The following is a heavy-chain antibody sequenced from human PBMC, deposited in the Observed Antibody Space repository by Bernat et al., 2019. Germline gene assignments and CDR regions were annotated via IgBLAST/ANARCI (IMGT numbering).Heavy chain of an antibody. CDR3: ARSIVQYYGSGSYYTRFDP. CDR1: GGTFSSYA. V-gene: IGHV1-69*17. CDR2: IIPIFGIA. Sequence: QVQLVQSGAEVKKPGSSVKVSCKASGGTFSSYAISWVRQAPGQGLEWMGGIIPIFGIANYAQKFQGRVTITADKSTSTAYMELSSLRSEDTAVYYCARSIVQYYGSGSYYTRFDPWGQGTLVTVSS. J-gene: IGHJ5*02. D-gene: IGHD3-10*01.